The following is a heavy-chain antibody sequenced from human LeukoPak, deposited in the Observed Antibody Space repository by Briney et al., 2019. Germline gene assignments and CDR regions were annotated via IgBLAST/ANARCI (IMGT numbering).Heavy chain of an antibody. Sequence: PGGSLRLSCAASGFTFSSYGMHWVRQAPGKGLEWVAFIRYDGSNKYYADSVKGRFTISRDNSKNTLYLQMNSLRAEDTAVYYCALMVRGVIRPEKDYWGQGTLVTVSS. V-gene: IGHV3-30*02. D-gene: IGHD3-10*01. CDR3: ALMVRGVIRPEKDY. CDR1: GFTFSSYG. CDR2: IRYDGSNK. J-gene: IGHJ4*02.